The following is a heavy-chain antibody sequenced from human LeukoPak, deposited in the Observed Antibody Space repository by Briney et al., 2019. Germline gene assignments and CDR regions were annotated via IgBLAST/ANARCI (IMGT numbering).Heavy chain of an antibody. D-gene: IGHD5-12*01. V-gene: IGHV3-23*01. CDR2: ISGSGGST. Sequence: GGSLRPSCAASGFTFSSYAMSWVRQAPGKGLEWVSAISGSGGSTYYADSVKGRFTISRDNSKNTLYLQMNSLRAEDTAVYYCAKVGRWLQLGYFDYWGQGTLVTVSS. J-gene: IGHJ4*02. CDR1: GFTFSSYA. CDR3: AKVGRWLQLGYFDY.